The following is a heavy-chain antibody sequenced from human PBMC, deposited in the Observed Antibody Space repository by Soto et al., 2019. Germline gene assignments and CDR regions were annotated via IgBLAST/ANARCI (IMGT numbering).Heavy chain of an antibody. D-gene: IGHD3-22*01. CDR1: GFTFSSYA. CDR3: AKEGSYYDSRWFHRPLDY. Sequence: GGSLRLSCAASGFTFSSYAMSWVRQAPGKGLEWVSAISGSGGSTYYADSVKGRFTISRDNSKNTLYLQMNSLRAEDTAVYYCAKEGSYYDSRWFHRPLDYWGQGTLVTVSS. CDR2: ISGSGGST. J-gene: IGHJ4*02. V-gene: IGHV3-23*01.